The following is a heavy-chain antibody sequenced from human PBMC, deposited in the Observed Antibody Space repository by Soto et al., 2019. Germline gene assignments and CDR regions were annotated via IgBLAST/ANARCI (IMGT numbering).Heavy chain of an antibody. CDR1: GGSISSGGYS. Sequence: PSETLSLTCAVSGGSISSGGYSWSWIRQPPGKGLEWIGFIHYSGSTNYNPSLKSRVTMSVDTSKNQFSLKLTSVNAADTAVYYCTRGGDAYKHGHWGQGTLVTVSS. CDR2: IHYSGST. J-gene: IGHJ4*02. CDR3: TRGGDAYKHGH. D-gene: IGHD2-21*01. V-gene: IGHV4-61*08.